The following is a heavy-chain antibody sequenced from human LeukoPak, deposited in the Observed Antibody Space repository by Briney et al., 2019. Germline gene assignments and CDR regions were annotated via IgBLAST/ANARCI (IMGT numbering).Heavy chain of an antibody. D-gene: IGHD1-26*01. CDR1: GFTFSSYA. CDR3: ARISGSYFYCYYYGMDV. J-gene: IGHJ6*02. V-gene: IGHV3-30*04. Sequence: GGSLRLSCAASGFTFSSYAMHWVRQAPGKWLEWVAVISYDGSNKYYADSVKGRFTISRDNSKNTLYLQMNSLRAEDTAVYYCARISGSYFYCYYYGMDVWGQGTTVTVSS. CDR2: ISYDGSNK.